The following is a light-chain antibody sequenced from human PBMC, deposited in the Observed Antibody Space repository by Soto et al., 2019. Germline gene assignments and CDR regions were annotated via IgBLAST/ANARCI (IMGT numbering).Light chain of an antibody. V-gene: IGKV3-20*01. CDR1: RSVSASY. CDR3: QQYDTSAT. J-gene: IGKJ2*01. CDR2: GAS. Sequence: ETMLTQSPGTLSLSPGERATLSCRASRSVSASYLAWYQQKPGQAPRLLIYGASSRATGFPDRFSGSGSGTDFTLTISRLEPEDAAVYYCQQYDTSATFGQGTKLEI.